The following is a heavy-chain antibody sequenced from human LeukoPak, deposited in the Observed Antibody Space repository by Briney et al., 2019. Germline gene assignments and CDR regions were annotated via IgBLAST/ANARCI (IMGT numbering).Heavy chain of an antibody. V-gene: IGHV3-7*01. Sequence: GGSLRLSCAASGFTFGSFWMSWVRQAPGKGLEWVANIKQDGSEKYYVDSVKGRFTISRDNSKNTLYLQMNSLRAEDTAVYYCAKGANTAMVSSYFDYWGQGTLVTVSS. CDR3: AKGANTAMVSSYFDY. CDR2: IKQDGSEK. J-gene: IGHJ4*02. CDR1: GFTFGSFW. D-gene: IGHD5-18*01.